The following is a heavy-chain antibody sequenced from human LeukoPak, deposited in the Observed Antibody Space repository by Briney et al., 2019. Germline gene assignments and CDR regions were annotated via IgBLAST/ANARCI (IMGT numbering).Heavy chain of an antibody. D-gene: IGHD2-2*02. Sequence: SSSISYIYYAGSVKGRFTISRDNAKNSLYLQMNSLRAEDTAVYYCARDLSVVVPAAILTYWGQGTLVTVSS. V-gene: IGHV3-21*01. CDR3: ARDLSVVVPAAILTY. J-gene: IGHJ4*02. CDR2: SSSISYI.